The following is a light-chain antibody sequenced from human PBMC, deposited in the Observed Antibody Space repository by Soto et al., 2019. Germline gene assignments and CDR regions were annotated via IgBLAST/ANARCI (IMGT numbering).Light chain of an antibody. V-gene: IGKV3-15*01. CDR2: DAS. CDR1: QSVGSN. Sequence: ILMTQSPATLSVSPGERATLSCRASQSVGSNLAWYQQKPGRAPRLLIYDASTRATGIPARLSGSGSGTEFTLTISSLQSEDFAVYYCQQYSDWPLFGPGTKVDIK. CDR3: QQYSDWPL. J-gene: IGKJ3*01.